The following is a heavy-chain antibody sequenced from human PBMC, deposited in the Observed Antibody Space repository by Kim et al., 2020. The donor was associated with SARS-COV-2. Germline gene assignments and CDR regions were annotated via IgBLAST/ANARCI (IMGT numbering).Heavy chain of an antibody. Sequence: SVKGQFTNSRDNDKNSLYLQMNSLRAEDTAVYYCARGGLYCSGGSCYLDYWGQGTLVTVSS. V-gene: IGHV3-11*06. J-gene: IGHJ4*02. CDR3: ARGGLYCSGGSCYLDY. D-gene: IGHD2-15*01.